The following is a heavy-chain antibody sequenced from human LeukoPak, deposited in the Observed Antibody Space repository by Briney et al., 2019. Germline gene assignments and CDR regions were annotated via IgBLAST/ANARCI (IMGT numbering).Heavy chain of an antibody. D-gene: IGHD3-22*01. J-gene: IGHJ3*01. Sequence: PGGSLRLSCAPSGFTFNRYAVTWLRQATGKGLEWVSTISGSGEATYTADSVKGRFTISRDNYKNTLHLQMYKLRAGDTTVYHCATARIVVIPPADVLYVWGEGTLVTVSS. V-gene: IGHV3-23*01. CDR2: ISGSGEAT. CDR3: ATARIVVIPPADVLYV. CDR1: GFTFNRYA.